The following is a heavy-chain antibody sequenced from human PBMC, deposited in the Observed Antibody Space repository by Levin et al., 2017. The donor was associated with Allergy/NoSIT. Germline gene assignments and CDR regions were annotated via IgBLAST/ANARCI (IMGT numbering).Heavy chain of an antibody. CDR3: ATQKWERLRTYSYYDMDV. V-gene: IGHV1-8*01. CDR2: MNPNSGNT. J-gene: IGHJ6*02. CDR1: GYTFTNYD. Sequence: GESLKISCKASGYTFTNYDINWVRQATGQGLEWMGWMNPNSGNTGYAQKFQGRVTLTRTSSISTAYMELSSLTSEDTAVYYCATQKWERLRTYSYYDMDVWGQGTTVTVSS. D-gene: IGHD1-26*01.